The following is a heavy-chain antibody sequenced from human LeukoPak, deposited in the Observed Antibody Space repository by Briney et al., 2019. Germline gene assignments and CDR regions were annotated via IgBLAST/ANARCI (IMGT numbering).Heavy chain of an antibody. D-gene: IGHD1-26*01. V-gene: IGHV3-30-3*01. CDR3: AKSSGSYTPPFY. J-gene: IGHJ4*02. CDR1: GFTFSSYA. Sequence: GRSLRLSCAASGFTFSSYAMHWVRQAPGKGLEWVAVISYDGSNKYYADSVKGRFTISRDNSKNTLYLQMNSLRAEDTAVYYCAKSSGSYTPPFYWGQGTLVTVSS. CDR2: ISYDGSNK.